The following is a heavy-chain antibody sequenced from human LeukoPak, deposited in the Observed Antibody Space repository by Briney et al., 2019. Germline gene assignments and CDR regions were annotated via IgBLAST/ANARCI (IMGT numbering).Heavy chain of an antibody. CDR3: ARDGTYYYDSSGYYSPEKHRSDYYYYYMDV. CDR1: GYTFTGYY. D-gene: IGHD3-22*01. V-gene: IGHV1-69*06. Sequence: SVKVSCKASGYTFTGYYMHWVRQAPGQGLEWMGGIIPIFGTANYAQKFQGRVTITADKSTSTAYMELRSLRSDDTAVYYCARDGTYYYDSSGYYSPEKHRSDYYYYYMDVWGKGTTVTISS. J-gene: IGHJ6*03. CDR2: IIPIFGTA.